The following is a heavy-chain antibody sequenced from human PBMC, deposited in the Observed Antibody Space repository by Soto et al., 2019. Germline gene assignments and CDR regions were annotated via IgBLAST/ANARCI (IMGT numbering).Heavy chain of an antibody. CDR1: GYTFTSYY. Sequence: QVQLVQSGAEVKKPGASVKVSCKASGYTFTSYYMHWVRQAPGQGREWMGIINPSSGSTSYAQKFKGRVTMTRDTSTSTVYMELSSLRSEDTAVYYCASRAGSGSYLDYWGQGTMVTVSS. V-gene: IGHV1-46*03. CDR2: INPSSGST. D-gene: IGHD3-10*01. J-gene: IGHJ4*02. CDR3: ASRAGSGSYLDY.